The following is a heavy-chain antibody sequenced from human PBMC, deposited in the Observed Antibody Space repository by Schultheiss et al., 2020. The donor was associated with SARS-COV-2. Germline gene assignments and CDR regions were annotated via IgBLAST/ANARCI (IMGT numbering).Heavy chain of an antibody. CDR1: GFTFSSYD. D-gene: IGHD3-3*01. V-gene: IGHV3-21*01. J-gene: IGHJ6*03. CDR3: ARDPTYDFWSGYLYYYMDV. Sequence: GESLKISCAASGFTFSSYDMHWVRQATGKGLEWVSAISGSGGSTYYADSVKGRFTISRDNAKNSLYLQMNSLRAEDTAVYYCARDPTYDFWSGYLYYYMDVWGKGTTVTVSS. CDR2: ISGSGGST.